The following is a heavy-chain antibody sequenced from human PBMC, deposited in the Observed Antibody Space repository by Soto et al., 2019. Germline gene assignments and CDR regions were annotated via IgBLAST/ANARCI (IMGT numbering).Heavy chain of an antibody. CDR1: GFTFSSYA. Sequence: EVQLLESGGGLVQPGGSLRLSCAASGFTFSSYAMSWVRQAPGKGLEWVSAISGSGGSTYYADSVKGRFTISRDNSKNTLYLQMNSLRAEDTAVYYCAKDLRPVAYYYGSESTWGQGTLVTVSS. CDR2: ISGSGGST. V-gene: IGHV3-23*01. CDR3: AKDLRPVAYYYGSEST. J-gene: IGHJ4*02. D-gene: IGHD3-10*01.